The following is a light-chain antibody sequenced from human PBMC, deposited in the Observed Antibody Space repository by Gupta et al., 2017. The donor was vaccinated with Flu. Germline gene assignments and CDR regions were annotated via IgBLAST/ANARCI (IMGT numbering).Light chain of an antibody. CDR1: HGVSSL. CDR3: QQYSNWPPLT. CDR2: GTS. Sequence: EVVMTQSPATVSASPRERVALSCRASHGVSSLVAWYQQKPGRAPRLLVYGTSNRATDVPARFSGSGFGTEFTLTISGLQSEDSAIYYCQQYSNWPPLTFGGGTKVEI. J-gene: IGKJ4*01. V-gene: IGKV3-15*01.